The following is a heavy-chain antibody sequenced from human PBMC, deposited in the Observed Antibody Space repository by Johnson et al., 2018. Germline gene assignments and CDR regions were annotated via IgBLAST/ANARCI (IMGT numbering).Heavy chain of an antibody. Sequence: QLVESGGGLVQPGGSLRLSCAASGFTFSSYWMHWVRQAPGKGLVWVSRIKSDGSITTYADSVKGRFTISRDNAKNTLYMQMNSLRAEDTAVYYWARGGVYCRSRSGYYYGMDVWGQGTTVTVSS. CDR3: ARGGVYCRSRSGYYYGMDV. CDR2: IKSDGSIT. V-gene: IGHV3-74*01. CDR1: GFTFSSYW. J-gene: IGHJ6*02. D-gene: IGHD2-2*01.